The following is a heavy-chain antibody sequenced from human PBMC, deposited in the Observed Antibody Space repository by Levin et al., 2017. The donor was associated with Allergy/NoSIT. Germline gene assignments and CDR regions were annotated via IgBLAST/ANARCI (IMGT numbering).Heavy chain of an antibody. CDR3: AREAAAGTPPFDY. Sequence: NHGESLKISCKGSGYSFTSYWIGWVRQMPGKGLEWMGIIYPGDSDTRYSPSFQGQVTISADKSISTAYLQWSSLKASDTAMYYCAREAAAGTPPFDYWGQGTLVTVSS. CDR1: GYSFTSYW. V-gene: IGHV5-51*01. J-gene: IGHJ4*02. D-gene: IGHD6-13*01. CDR2: IYPGDSDT.